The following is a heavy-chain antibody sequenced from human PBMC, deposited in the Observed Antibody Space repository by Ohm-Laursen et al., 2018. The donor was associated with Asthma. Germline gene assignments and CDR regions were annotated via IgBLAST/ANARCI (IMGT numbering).Heavy chain of an antibody. CDR1: GFTFSSYG. Sequence: RSLRLSCAASGFTFSSYGMHWVRQAPGKGLEWVAVISYDGSNKYYADSVKGRFTISRDNSKNTLYLQMNSLRAEDTAVYYCAKDLVRHYGDSSYYYYGMDVWAQGTTVTVSS. J-gene: IGHJ6*02. V-gene: IGHV3-30*18. D-gene: IGHD4-17*01. CDR2: ISYDGSNK. CDR3: AKDLVRHYGDSSYYYYGMDV.